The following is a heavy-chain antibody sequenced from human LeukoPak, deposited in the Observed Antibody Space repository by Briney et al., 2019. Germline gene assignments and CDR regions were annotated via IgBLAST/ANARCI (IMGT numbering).Heavy chain of an antibody. CDR2: IVGDTVT. CDR3: AKGSAQWELYDY. J-gene: IGHJ4*02. V-gene: IGHV3-23*01. Sequence: PGGSLRLSCAASGFTFNSYAMSWVRQAPGKGLEWVSAIVGDTVTFYTDSVKGRFTICRDNSKNTLYLQMNGLRAEDTAIYYCAKGSAQWELYDYWGQGTLVTVSS. CDR1: GFTFNSYA. D-gene: IGHD4-23*01.